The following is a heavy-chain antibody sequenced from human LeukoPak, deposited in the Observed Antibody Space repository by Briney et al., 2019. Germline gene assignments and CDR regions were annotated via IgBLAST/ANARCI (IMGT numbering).Heavy chain of an antibody. J-gene: IGHJ4*02. CDR2: ISSSSSTI. D-gene: IGHD3-10*01. CDR3: AKVRKGLLWFGEPTYYFDY. CDR1: GFTFSSYG. Sequence: PGGSLRLSCAASGFTFSSYGMSWVRQAPGKGLEWVSYISSSSSTIYYADSVKGRFTISRDNAKNSLYLQMNSLRAEDTAVYYCAKVRKGLLWFGEPTYYFDYWGQGTLVTVSS. V-gene: IGHV3-48*01.